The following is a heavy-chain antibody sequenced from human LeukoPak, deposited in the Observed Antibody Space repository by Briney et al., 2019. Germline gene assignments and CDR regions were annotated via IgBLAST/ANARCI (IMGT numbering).Heavy chain of an antibody. J-gene: IGHJ6*03. D-gene: IGHD2-8*01. CDR1: GGSISSSSYY. CDR2: IYYSGST. Sequence: PSETLSLTCTVSGGSISSSSYYWGWIRQPPGKGLEWIGSIYYSGSTYYNPSLKSRVTISVDTSKNQFSLKLRSVTAADTAVYYCARPRSMVYYMDVWGKGTTVTVSS. V-gene: IGHV4-39*01. CDR3: ARPRSMVYYMDV.